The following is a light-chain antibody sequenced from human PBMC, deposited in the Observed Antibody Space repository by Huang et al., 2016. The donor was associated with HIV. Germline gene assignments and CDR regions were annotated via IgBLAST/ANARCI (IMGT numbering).Light chain of an antibody. CDR2: AAS. CDR1: QGISSY. J-gene: IGKJ3*01. Sequence: IQLTQSPSSLSASVGDRVTITCRASQGISSYLACYQQKPGKAPKLLIYAASTLQSGVPSRFSGSGSGTDFTLTISSLQPEDFATYYCQQLNSYPEGFTFGPGTKVDIK. CDR3: QQLNSYPEGFT. V-gene: IGKV1-9*01.